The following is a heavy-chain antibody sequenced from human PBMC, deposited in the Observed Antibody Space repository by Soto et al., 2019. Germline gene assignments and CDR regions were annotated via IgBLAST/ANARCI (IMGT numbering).Heavy chain of an antibody. CDR3: ATEGWVGYGSSWGDF. J-gene: IGHJ4*02. D-gene: IGHD6-13*01. CDR2: IWHDGRYE. V-gene: IGHV3-33*01. Sequence: QVQLVESGGGVVQPGRSLRLSCVASGVPFSTYGMHWVRQAPGKGLEWEASIWHDGRYEFHVDAVKGRFAISRDNSKNALYLQLNSLGVEDTAMYFFATEGWVGYGSSWGDFWGQGTLVTVSS. CDR1: GVPFSTYG.